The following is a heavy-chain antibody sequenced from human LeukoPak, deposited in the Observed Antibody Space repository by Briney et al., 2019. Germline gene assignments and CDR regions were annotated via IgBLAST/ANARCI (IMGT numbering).Heavy chain of an antibody. CDR2: IYYSGST. CDR3: ARLTAVGARRPPVLD. J-gene: IGHJ4*02. CDR1: GGSISSGGYY. D-gene: IGHD6-6*01. V-gene: IGHV4-31*03. Sequence: PSETLSLTCTVSGGSISSGGYYWSWIRQHPGKGLEWIGYIYYSGSTYYTPSLKSRIIISVDSSKNQFSLKPSSVTAADTALYYCARLTAVGARRPPVLDWGQGTLVTVSS.